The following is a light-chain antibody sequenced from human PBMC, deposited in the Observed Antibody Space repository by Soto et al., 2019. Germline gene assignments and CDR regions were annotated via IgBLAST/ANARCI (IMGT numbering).Light chain of an antibody. V-gene: IGLV1-44*01. J-gene: IGLJ2*01. CDR2: RNS. CDR3: SSYAGSKNFIL. Sequence: QSGLTQPPSASGTPGQRIIISCSGSSSNIGRNTVNWYQHLPGRAPKVLIYRNSHRPSGVPDRFSGSQSGSSASLAISGLQSEDEADYFCSSYAGSKNFILFGGGTKLTVL. CDR1: SSNIGRNT.